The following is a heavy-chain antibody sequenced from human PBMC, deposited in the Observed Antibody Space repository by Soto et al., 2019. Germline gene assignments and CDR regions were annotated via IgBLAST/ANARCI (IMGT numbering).Heavy chain of an antibody. V-gene: IGHV3-53*01. CDR3: ARVFSSSWSRDFDY. D-gene: IGHD6-13*01. CDR1: GFTFSSYA. Sequence: GGSLRLSCAASGFTFSSYAMHWVRQAPGKGLEWVSVIYSGGSTYYADSVKGRFTISRDNSKNTLYLQMNSLRAEDTAVYYCARVFSSSWSRDFDYWGQGTLVTVSS. J-gene: IGHJ4*02. CDR2: IYSGGST.